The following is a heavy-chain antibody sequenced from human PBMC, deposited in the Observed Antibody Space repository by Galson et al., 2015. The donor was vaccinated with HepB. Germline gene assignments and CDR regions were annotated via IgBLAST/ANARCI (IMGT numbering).Heavy chain of an antibody. CDR2: INHSGST. CDR1: GESFSGYY. CDR3: VRGVIKGFDY. D-gene: IGHD3-16*02. J-gene: IGHJ4*02. Sequence: ETLSLTCAVSGESFSGYYWSWVRQPPGKGLEWIGEINHSGSTNYNPSLKSRVTISVDTSKNQFSLKLSSVTAADTAVYYCVRGVIKGFDYWGQGTLVTVSS. V-gene: IGHV4-34*01.